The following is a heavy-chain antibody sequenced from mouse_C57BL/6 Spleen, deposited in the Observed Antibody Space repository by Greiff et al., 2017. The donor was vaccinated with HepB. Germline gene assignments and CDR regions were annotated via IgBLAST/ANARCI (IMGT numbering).Heavy chain of an antibody. CDR3: AREDYDHYFDY. D-gene: IGHD2-4*01. CDR2: IHPNSGST. J-gene: IGHJ2*01. Sequence: QVQLQQPGAELVKPGASVKLSCKASGYTFTSYWMHWVKQRPGQGLEWIGMIHPNSGSTNYNEKFKSKATLTVDKSSSTAYMQLSSLTSEDSAVYYCAREDYDHYFDYWGQGTTLTVSS. V-gene: IGHV1-64*01. CDR1: GYTFTSYW.